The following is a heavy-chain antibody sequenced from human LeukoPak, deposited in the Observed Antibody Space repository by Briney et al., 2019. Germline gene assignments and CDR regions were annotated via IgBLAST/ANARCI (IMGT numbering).Heavy chain of an antibody. V-gene: IGHV1-69*06. D-gene: IGHD6-19*01. CDR1: GGTFSNSA. Sequence: SVRVSCKASGGTFSNSAINWVRQAPGQGLEWMGGIIPIFDTASYAQKFQGRVTITADKSTYTAYMELSSMRSEDTAMYYCARVRSSDWFDPWGQGTLVTVSS. CDR3: ARVRSSDWFDP. CDR2: IIPIFDTA. J-gene: IGHJ5*02.